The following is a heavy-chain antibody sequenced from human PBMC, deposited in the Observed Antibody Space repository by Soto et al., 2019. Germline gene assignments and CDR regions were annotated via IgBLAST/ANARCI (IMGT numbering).Heavy chain of an antibody. D-gene: IGHD4-17*01. Sequence: EVQLVQSGAEVKKPGESLRISCKCSGYSFTSYWITWVRQMPEKGLEWMGKIDPGDSYTSYSPSFQGHVTVSADRSISTAYLQWSSLKASDTAMYYCASSSRSRKAGDYDFDYWGQGTLVTVSS. V-gene: IGHV5-10-1*01. J-gene: IGHJ4*02. CDR1: GYSFTSYW. CDR2: IDPGDSYT. CDR3: ASSSRSRKAGDYDFDY.